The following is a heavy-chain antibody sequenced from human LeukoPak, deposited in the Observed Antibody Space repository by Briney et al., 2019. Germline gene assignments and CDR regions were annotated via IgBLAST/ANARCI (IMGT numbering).Heavy chain of an antibody. D-gene: IGHD6-19*01. V-gene: IGHV3-23*01. Sequence: GGSLRLSCAASGFTFSSYAMSWVRQAPGKGLEWVSAISGSGGSTYYADSAKGRFTISRDNSKNTLYLQMNSLRAEDTAVYYCAKVPGRAVALSFDYWGQGTLVTVSS. J-gene: IGHJ4*02. CDR3: AKVPGRAVALSFDY. CDR1: GFTFSSYA. CDR2: ISGSGGST.